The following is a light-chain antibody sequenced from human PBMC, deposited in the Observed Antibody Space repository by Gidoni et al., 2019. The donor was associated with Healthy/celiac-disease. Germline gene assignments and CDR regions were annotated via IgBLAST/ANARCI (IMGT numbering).Light chain of an antibody. Sequence: DIMMTQSPATLSVSPGERATLSCRASQSVSSNLAWYQQKPGQAPRLLIYGASTRATGIPARFSGSGSGTEFTLTISSLQSEDFAVYYCQQYNNWPLTFGQGTKVEIK. CDR3: QQYNNWPLT. CDR1: QSVSSN. J-gene: IGKJ1*01. CDR2: GAS. V-gene: IGKV3-15*01.